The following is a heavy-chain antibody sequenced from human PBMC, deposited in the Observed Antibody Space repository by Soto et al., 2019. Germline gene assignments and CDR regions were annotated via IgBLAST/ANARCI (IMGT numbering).Heavy chain of an antibody. J-gene: IGHJ4*02. CDR3: ARHFCPRWDLRTNFDY. V-gene: IGHV4-39*01. D-gene: IGHD1-26*01. CDR1: GGSISSSSYY. Sequence: QLQLLESGPGLVKPSETLSLTCTVSGGSISSSSYYWGWIRQPPGKGLEWIGSIYYSGSTYYNPSLKSRVTISVDTAKNQYSLKLSSVTAADTAVYYCARHFCPRWDLRTNFDYWGQGTLVTVSS. CDR2: IYYSGST.